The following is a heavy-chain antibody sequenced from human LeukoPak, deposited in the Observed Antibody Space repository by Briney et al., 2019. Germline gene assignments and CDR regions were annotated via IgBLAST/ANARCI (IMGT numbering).Heavy chain of an antibody. V-gene: IGHV1-46*01. D-gene: IGHD6-19*01. Sequence: ASVKVSCKASGYTFTSYYMHWVRLAPGQGLEWMGMIIPSGGSTSYAQKFQGRVTMTRDTSTSTVYMELSSLRSEDTAVYYCAREAVAGPNYYYYGMDVWGQGTTVTVSS. J-gene: IGHJ6*02. CDR3: AREAVAGPNYYYYGMDV. CDR1: GYTFTSYY. CDR2: IIPSGGST.